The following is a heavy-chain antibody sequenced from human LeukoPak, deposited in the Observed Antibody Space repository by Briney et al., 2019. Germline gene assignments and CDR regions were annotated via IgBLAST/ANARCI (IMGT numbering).Heavy chain of an antibody. CDR2: ISGSGGRT. J-gene: IGHJ4*02. V-gene: IGHV3-23*01. D-gene: IGHD4-23*01. CDR3: AKSPADCGGDLFDC. CDR1: GFTFSSCG. Sequence: PGGSLRLSCAASGFTFSSCGMSWVRQAPGKGLEWVSGISGSGGRTYYADSVKGRFTISRDNSKNTLFLQMNSLRAEDTAVYYCAKSPADCGGDLFDCWGQGTLVTVSS.